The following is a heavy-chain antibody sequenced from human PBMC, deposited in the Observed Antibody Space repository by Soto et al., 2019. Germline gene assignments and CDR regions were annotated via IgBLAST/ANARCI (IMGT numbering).Heavy chain of an antibody. Sequence: GGSLRLSCAASGFTFSSYSMNWVRQAPGKGLEWVSYISSSSSTIYYADSVKGRFTISRDNAKNSLYLQMNSLRAEDTAVYYCARSSYSSSSARAGFFDYWGQGTLVTVSS. CDR1: GFTFSSYS. V-gene: IGHV3-48*01. CDR2: ISSSSSTI. D-gene: IGHD6-6*01. J-gene: IGHJ4*02. CDR3: ARSSYSSSSARAGFFDY.